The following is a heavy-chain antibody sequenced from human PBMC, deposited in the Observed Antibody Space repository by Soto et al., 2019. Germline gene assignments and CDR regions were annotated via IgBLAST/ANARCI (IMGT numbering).Heavy chain of an antibody. CDR3: AKCQWELDPDAFDI. J-gene: IGHJ3*02. Sequence: GGSLRLSCASSGFTFSSYSMNWVRHAPGKGLEWVSAISGSGCSTYYADSVKGRFTISRDNSKNTLYLQMNSLRAEDTAVYYCAKCQWELDPDAFDIWGQGTMVTVSS. V-gene: IGHV3-23*01. CDR1: GFTFSSYS. D-gene: IGHD1-26*01. CDR2: ISGSGCST.